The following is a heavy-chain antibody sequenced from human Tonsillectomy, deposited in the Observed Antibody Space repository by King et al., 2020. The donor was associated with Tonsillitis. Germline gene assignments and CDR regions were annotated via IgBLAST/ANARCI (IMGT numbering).Heavy chain of an antibody. CDR3: ARVAKTSGYDVYYFDY. V-gene: IGHV1-69*12. J-gene: IGHJ4*02. CDR2: IIPLSLTA. CDR1: GATFTSYA. Sequence: QLVQSGAEVKKPGSSVKVSCRASGATFTSYAIIWVRQAPGQGLEWMGGIIPLSLTANYAQKFQGRVTTTAEESTGTAYMDLSGLRSEDTAVYFCARVAKTSGYDVYYFDYWGQGTLVTVSS. D-gene: IGHD5-12*01.